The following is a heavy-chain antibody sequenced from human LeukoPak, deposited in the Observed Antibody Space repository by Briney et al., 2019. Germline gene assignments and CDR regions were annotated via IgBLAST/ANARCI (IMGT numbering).Heavy chain of an antibody. Sequence: PGGSLRLSCAASGFTFSSYAMSWVRQAPGKGLEWVSAISGSGGSTYYADSVKGRFTTSRDNSKNTLYLQMNSLRAEDTAVYYCAKLGAAAGRNWYVYWGQGTLVTVSS. D-gene: IGHD6-13*01. J-gene: IGHJ4*02. CDR2: ISGSGGST. V-gene: IGHV3-23*01. CDR3: AKLGAAAGRNWYVY. CDR1: GFTFSSYA.